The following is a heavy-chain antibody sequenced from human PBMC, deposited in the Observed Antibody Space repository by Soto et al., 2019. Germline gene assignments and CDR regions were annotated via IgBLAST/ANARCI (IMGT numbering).Heavy chain of an antibody. J-gene: IGHJ4*02. CDR3: AIVIVPAARGYFDY. Sequence: ASVKVSCKASGYTFTGYYMHWVRQAPGQGLEWMGCINPNSGGTNYAQKFQGWVTMTRDTSITTGYMELSRLRSDDTAVYYCAIVIVPAARGYFDYWGQGTLLTVSS. CDR2: INPNSGGT. V-gene: IGHV1-2*04. D-gene: IGHD2-2*01. CDR1: GYTFTGYY.